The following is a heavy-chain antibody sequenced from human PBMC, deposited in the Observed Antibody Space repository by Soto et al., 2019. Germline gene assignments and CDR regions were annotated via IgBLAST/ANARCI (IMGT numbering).Heavy chain of an antibody. Sequence: QVQLQESGPGLVKPSETLSLTCTVTGGSVTTSNYYWNWMRQPPGKGLEWIGYISYSGTTKYNPSLESRVTISVDKFRNQFSLNLNSVTSADRALYYWARMQGLSDALDIWGQGTIITVSS. J-gene: IGHJ3*02. CDR1: GGSVTTSNYY. V-gene: IGHV4-61*01. D-gene: IGHD6-19*01. CDR3: ARMQGLSDALDI. CDR2: ISYSGTT.